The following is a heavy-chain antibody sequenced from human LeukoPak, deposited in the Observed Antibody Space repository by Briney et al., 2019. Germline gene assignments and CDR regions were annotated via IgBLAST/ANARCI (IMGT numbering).Heavy chain of an antibody. J-gene: IGHJ4*02. D-gene: IGHD3-22*01. V-gene: IGHV3-23*01. CDR3: ARAYYYDSSGYREYFDY. CDR2: FSGSDGSA. CDR1: GFTVSTYD. Sequence: SGGSLRLSCAASGFTVSTYDMSWVRQAPGKGPEWVSGFSGSDGSAYYADSVKGRFTISRDNAKNTLYLQMNSLRAEDTAVYYCARAYYYDSSGYREYFDYWGQGTLVTVSS.